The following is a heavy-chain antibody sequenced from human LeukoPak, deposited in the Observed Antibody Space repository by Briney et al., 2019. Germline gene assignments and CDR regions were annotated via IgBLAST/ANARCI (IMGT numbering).Heavy chain of an antibody. D-gene: IGHD3-10*01. CDR2: ISGSGGST. CDR1: GFTFSSYA. Sequence: GGSLRLSCAASGFTFSSYAMSWVRQAPGKGLEWVSAISGSGGSTYYADSVKGRFTISRDNSKNTLYLQMNSLRAEDTAVYYCAKDPSRGFGELNWFDPWGQGTLVTVSS. CDR3: AKDPSRGFGELNWFDP. V-gene: IGHV3-23*01. J-gene: IGHJ5*02.